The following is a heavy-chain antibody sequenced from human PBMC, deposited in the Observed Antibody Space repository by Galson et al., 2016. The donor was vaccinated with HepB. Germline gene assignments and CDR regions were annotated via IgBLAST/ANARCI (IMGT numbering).Heavy chain of an antibody. J-gene: IGHJ5*02. CDR3: AGGLNIIGP. CDR1: GGSISSAYY. D-gene: IGHD2/OR15-2a*01. V-gene: IGHV4-31*03. CDR2: IYYSGNT. Sequence: TLSLTCTVSGGSISSAYYWSWIRQHPEQGLEWIGYIYYSGNTYYNPSLKSRVSISIDKSQNQFSLKLTSVTAADTAVYYCAGGLNIIGPWGQGTLVTVSS.